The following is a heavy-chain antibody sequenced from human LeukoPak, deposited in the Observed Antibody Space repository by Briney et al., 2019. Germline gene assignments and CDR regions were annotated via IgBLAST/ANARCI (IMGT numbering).Heavy chain of an antibody. D-gene: IGHD6-6*01. V-gene: IGHV3-7*01. CDR1: GFTFSTYW. Sequence: GGSLRLSCAASGFTFSTYWMSWVRQAPGKGLEWVATIKQDGSEKYYVDSVKGRFSISRDNAKSSLYLQMNSLRAEDTGVYYCAAQLARGVDYWGQGTLVTVSS. CDR2: IKQDGSEK. CDR3: AAQLARGVDY. J-gene: IGHJ4*02.